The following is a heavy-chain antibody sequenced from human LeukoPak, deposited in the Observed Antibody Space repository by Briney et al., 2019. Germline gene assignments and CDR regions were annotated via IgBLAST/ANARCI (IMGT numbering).Heavy chain of an antibody. V-gene: IGHV4-31*11. CDR1: GGSISSGGYS. J-gene: IGHJ3*02. CDR2: IYYSGST. Sequence: SQTLSLTCAVSGGSISSGGYSWSWIRQPPGKGLEWIGYIYYSGSTYYNPSLKSRVTISVDTSKNQFSLKLSSVTAADTAVYYCARVGITMVRGVTDAFDIWGQGTMVTVSS. D-gene: IGHD3-10*01. CDR3: ARVGITMVRGVTDAFDI.